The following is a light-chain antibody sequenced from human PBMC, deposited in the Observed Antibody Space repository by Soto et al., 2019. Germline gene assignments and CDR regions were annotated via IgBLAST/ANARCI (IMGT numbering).Light chain of an antibody. CDR2: AAS. V-gene: IGKV1-39*01. Sequence: DIQMNQYKSSLFASVGDRVTMTCPASQSISFYLNWYQQKPGNAPKVLIYAASNLQTGVPSRFSGSGSGTDFTLTINSLQPEDFATYSCQQSYSTPITFGQGTRLEIK. J-gene: IGKJ5*01. CDR1: QSISFY. CDR3: QQSYSTPIT.